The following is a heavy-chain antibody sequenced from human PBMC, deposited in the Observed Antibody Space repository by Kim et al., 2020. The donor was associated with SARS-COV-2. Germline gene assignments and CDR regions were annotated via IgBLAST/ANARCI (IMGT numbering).Heavy chain of an antibody. CDR3: ARGRDFVVIDY. V-gene: IGHV3-53*01. CDR2: IYSGGST. J-gene: IGHJ4*02. D-gene: IGHD2-2*01. Sequence: GGSLRLSCAASGFTVSSNYMSWVRQAPGKGLEWVSVIYSGGSTYYADSEKGRFTISRDNSKNTLYLQMNSLRAEDTAVYYCARGRDFVVIDYWGQGTLVTVSS. CDR1: GFTVSSNY.